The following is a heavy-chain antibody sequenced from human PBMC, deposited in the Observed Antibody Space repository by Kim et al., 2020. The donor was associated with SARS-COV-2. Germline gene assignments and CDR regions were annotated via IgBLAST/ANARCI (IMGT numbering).Heavy chain of an antibody. V-gene: IGHV3-53*01. J-gene: IGHJ4*02. CDR2: IYSGGST. CDR3: ARGNTEGIVGATPTGEFDY. Sequence: GGSLRLSCAASGFTVSSNYMSWVRQAPGKGLEWVSVIYSGGSTYYADSVKGRFTISRDNSKNTLYLQMNSLRAEDTAVYYCARGNTEGIVGATPTGEFDYWGQGTLVTVSS. D-gene: IGHD1-26*01. CDR1: GFTVSSNY.